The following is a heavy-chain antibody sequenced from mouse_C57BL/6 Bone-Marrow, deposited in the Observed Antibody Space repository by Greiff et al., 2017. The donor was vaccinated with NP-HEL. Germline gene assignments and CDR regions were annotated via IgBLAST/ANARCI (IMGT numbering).Heavy chain of an antibody. D-gene: IGHD1-2*01. Sequence: VKLQESGAELVKPGASVKLSCKASGYTFTEYPIHWVKQRSGQGLEWIGWFYPGSGSIKYNEKFKDKATLTADKSSSTVYMELSRLTSEDSAVYVCASSLLDYFDYWGQGTTLTVSS. V-gene: IGHV1-62-2*01. J-gene: IGHJ2*01. CDR1: GYTFTEYP. CDR3: ASSLLDYFDY. CDR2: FYPGSGSI.